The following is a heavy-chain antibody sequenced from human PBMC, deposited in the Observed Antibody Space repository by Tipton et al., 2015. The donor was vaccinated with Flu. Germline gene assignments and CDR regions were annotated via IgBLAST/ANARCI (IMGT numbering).Heavy chain of an antibody. CDR2: VYFSGTT. D-gene: IGHD3-10*01. CDR3: ARGSYGERLYFDH. CDR1: GGSISNYY. Sequence: TLSLTCSVSGGSISNYYGNWIRQPPGKGLEWIGYVYFSGTTSYNPSLKSRVTISLDTSKTQFSLRLNSVTAADTAVYYCARGSYGERLYFDHWGLGTLVTVSS. J-gene: IGHJ4*02. V-gene: IGHV4-59*01.